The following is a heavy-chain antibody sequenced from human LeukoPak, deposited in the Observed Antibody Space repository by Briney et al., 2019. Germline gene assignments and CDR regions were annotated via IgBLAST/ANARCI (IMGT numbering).Heavy chain of an antibody. CDR1: GYTFTSYD. CDR3: ARDRYYYDSSGYYEGPWDY. D-gene: IGHD3-22*01. Sequence: ASVKVSCKASGYTFTSYDINWVRQATGQGLEWMGWMNPNSGNTGYAQKLQGRVTMTTDTSTSTAYMELRSLRSDDTAVYYCARDRYYYDSSGYYEGPWDYWGQGTLVTVSS. CDR2: MNPNSGNT. V-gene: IGHV1-8*01. J-gene: IGHJ4*02.